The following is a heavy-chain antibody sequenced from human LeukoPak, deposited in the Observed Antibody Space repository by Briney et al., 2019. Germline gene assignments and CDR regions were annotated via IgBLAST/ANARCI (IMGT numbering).Heavy chain of an antibody. Sequence: PGGSLRLSCAASGFTFSSYGMHWVRQAPGKGLEWVAVISYDGSNKYYADSVKGRFTISRDNSKNTLYLQMNSLRAEDTAVYYCAKDGKQWQGGYYFDYWGQGTLVTVSS. CDR2: ISYDGSNK. V-gene: IGHV3-30*18. J-gene: IGHJ4*02. D-gene: IGHD6-19*01. CDR1: GFTFSSYG. CDR3: AKDGKQWQGGYYFDY.